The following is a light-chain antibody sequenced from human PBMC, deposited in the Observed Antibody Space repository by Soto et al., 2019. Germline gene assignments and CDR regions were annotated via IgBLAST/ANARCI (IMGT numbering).Light chain of an antibody. V-gene: IGKV3D-15*01. CDR2: GAS. CDR3: PQYNNWPLT. CDR1: QSVSSN. Sequence: EIVMTQSPATLSVSPGERATLSCRASQSVSSNLAWYQQKPAQAPRLLIYGASTRATGIPARFSGSGSGTEFTLTISSLQSEDFAVYYCPQYNNWPLTFGGGTKVEIK. J-gene: IGKJ4*01.